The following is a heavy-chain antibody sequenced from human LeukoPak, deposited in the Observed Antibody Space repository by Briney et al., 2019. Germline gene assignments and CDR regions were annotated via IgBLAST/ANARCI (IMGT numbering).Heavy chain of an antibody. J-gene: IGHJ5*02. Sequence: GASVKVSCKASGYTFTGYYMHWVRQAPGQGLEWMGRINPNSGGTNYAQKFQGRVTMTRDTSISTAYMELSRLRSDDTAVYYCATNSQWLAGNWFDPWGQGTLVTVSS. D-gene: IGHD6-19*01. CDR3: ATNSQWLAGNWFDP. CDR2: INPNSGGT. CDR1: GYTFTGYY. V-gene: IGHV1-2*06.